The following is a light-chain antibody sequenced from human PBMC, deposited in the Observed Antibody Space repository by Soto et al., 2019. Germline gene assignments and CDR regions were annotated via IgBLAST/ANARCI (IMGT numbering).Light chain of an antibody. J-gene: IGKJ1*01. Sequence: DIVMTQSQDSLAVSLGERATINCKSSQSVLYSSNNKNYLAWYQQKPGQPPKLLIYWASTRESGIPDRYSGSGCGTDLTLPISSLQAEDVAVYYCQQYYRTPRTFGQGTKVEIK. CDR1: QSVLYSSNNKNY. V-gene: IGKV4-1*01. CDR2: WAS. CDR3: QQYYRTPRT.